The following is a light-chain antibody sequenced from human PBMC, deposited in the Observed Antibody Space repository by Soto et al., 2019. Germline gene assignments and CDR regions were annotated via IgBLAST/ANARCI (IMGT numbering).Light chain of an antibody. V-gene: IGKV1-5*01. Sequence: DLQMTQSPSTLSASVGDRVTLPCRTSQRISTCLDWYQQRQGRAPKLLIYAASTLESGVPSRFSARGSGTDFTLTISSLQPEDFATYYCQLYNNDWTFGQGTKVDIK. CDR2: AAS. J-gene: IGKJ1*01. CDR3: QLYNNDWT. CDR1: QRISTC.